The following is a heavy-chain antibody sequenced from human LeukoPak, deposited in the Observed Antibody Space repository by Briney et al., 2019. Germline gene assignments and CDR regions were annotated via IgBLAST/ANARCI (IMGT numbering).Heavy chain of an antibody. CDR1: GFTFSSYA. D-gene: IGHD7-27*01. CDR2: IRVGGEI. V-gene: IGHV3-23*01. J-gene: IGHJ4*02. Sequence: GGSLRLSCAASGFTFSSYAMNWVRQAPGKGLEWVSGIRVGGEIYYADSVKGRFTISRDNSENTLYLQMSGLRAEDTAVYHCAKGTGDTGYYFDYWGQGTLVTVSS. CDR3: AKGTGDTGYYFDY.